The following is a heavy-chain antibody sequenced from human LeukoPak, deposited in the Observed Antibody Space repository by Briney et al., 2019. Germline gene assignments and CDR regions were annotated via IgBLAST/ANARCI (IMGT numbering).Heavy chain of an antibody. CDR1: GYTFTSYY. Sequence: ASVKVSCKASGYTFTSYYIHWVRQAPGQGLKRMGVINPSGGSTSYAQKFQGRVTMTRDTSTSTVYMELSSLRSEDTAVYYCARRRDGYGYFDYWGQGALVTVSS. D-gene: IGHD5-24*01. CDR3: ARRRDGYGYFDY. V-gene: IGHV1-46*01. CDR2: INPSGGST. J-gene: IGHJ4*02.